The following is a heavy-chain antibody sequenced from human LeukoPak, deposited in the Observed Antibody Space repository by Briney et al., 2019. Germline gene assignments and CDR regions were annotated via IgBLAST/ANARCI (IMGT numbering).Heavy chain of an antibody. V-gene: IGHV3-30*02. J-gene: IGHJ4*02. CDR1: GYTLTELS. CDR2: IRFDGSDK. D-gene: IGHD6-19*01. CDR3: AKDGGIAVAGKEGFDY. Sequence: SCKVSGYTLTELSMHWVRQAPDKGLEWVAFIRFDGSDKYYADSVKGRFTVSRDNSKNTVYLQMNSLKPEDTAVYYCAKDGGIAVAGKEGFDYWGQGTLVTVSS.